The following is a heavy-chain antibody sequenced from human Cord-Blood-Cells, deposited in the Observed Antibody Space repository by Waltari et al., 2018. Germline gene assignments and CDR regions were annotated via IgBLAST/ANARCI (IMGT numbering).Heavy chain of an antibody. CDR3: ARDTTGED. CDR2: ISYYGSNK. CDR1: GFTFSSYD. V-gene: IGHV3-30-3*01. Sequence: QVQLVESGGGVVQPGRSLRLSCAATGFTFSSYDMHWVRQAPGKGLEWVAVISYYGSNKYYADSVKGRFTISRDNSKNTLYLQMNSLRAEDTAVYYCARDTTGEDWGQGTLVTVSS. J-gene: IGHJ4*02. D-gene: IGHD7-27*01.